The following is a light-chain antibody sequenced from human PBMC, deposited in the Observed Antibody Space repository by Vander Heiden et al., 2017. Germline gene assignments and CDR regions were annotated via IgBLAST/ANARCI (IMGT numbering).Light chain of an antibody. CDR2: EVS. Sequence: QSALPPPASVSGSPGQSITISCTGTSSDVGSYNLVSWYQQHPGKAPKLMISEVSKRPSGVSNRFSGSKSGNTASLTISGLQAEDEADYYCCSDAGTSTYVFGTGTKVTVL. CDR3: CSDAGTSTYV. CDR1: SSDVGSYNL. V-gene: IGLV2-23*02. J-gene: IGLJ1*01.